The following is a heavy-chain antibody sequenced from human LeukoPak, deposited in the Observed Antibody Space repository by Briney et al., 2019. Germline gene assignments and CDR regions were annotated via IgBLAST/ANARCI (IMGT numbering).Heavy chain of an antibody. V-gene: IGHV1-69*05. J-gene: IGHJ4*02. Sequence: SVKVSCKASGGTFSSYGISWVRQAPGQGLEWMGRIIPIFDTANYAQKFQGRVTITTDESTSTAYMEVSSLRSEDTAVYYCARTSSRYGSGTYYMYFDYWGQGTLVTVSS. CDR1: GGTFSSYG. D-gene: IGHD3-10*01. CDR2: IIPIFDTA. CDR3: ARTSSRYGSGTYYMYFDY.